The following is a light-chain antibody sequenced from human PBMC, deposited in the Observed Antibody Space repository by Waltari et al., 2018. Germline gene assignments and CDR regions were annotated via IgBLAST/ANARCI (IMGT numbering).Light chain of an antibody. CDR3: AIWDDGVI. CDR2: RNN. Sequence: QSVLNQPPSVSGTPGQTVTISCSGSNSNIANTYVYWYQQLPGMGPKLLIYRNNQRPSGGPDPFSGSKSGTSASLAISGLRSEDEAHYSCAIWDDGVIFGGGTKLTVL. J-gene: IGLJ2*01. V-gene: IGLV1-47*01. CDR1: NSNIANTY.